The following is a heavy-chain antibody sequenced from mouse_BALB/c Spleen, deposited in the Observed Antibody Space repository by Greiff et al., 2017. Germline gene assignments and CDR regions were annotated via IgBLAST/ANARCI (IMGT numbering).Heavy chain of an antibody. CDR3: TREEGNPRYFDV. CDR1: GFTFSSYT. V-gene: IGHV5-6-4*01. J-gene: IGHJ1*01. Sequence: DVMLVESGGGLVKPGGSLKLSCAASGFTFSSYTMSWVRQTPEKRLEWVATISSGGSYTYYPDSVKGRFTISRDNAKNTLYLQMSSLKSEDTAMYYCTREEGNPRYFDVWGAGTTVTVSS. CDR2: ISSGGSYT. D-gene: IGHD2-1*01.